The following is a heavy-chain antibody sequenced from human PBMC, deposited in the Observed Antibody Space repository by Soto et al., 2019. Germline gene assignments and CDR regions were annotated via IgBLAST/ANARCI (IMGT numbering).Heavy chain of an antibody. Sequence: ASVKVSCKASGGTFSSYAISWVRQAPGQGLEWMGGIIPIFGTANYAQKFQGRVTITADESTSTAYMELSSLRSEDTAVYYCARGRFGELSYYYYGMDVWGQGTTVTVSS. CDR1: GGTFSSYA. CDR2: IIPIFGTA. D-gene: IGHD3-10*01. CDR3: ARGRFGELSYYYYGMDV. V-gene: IGHV1-69*13. J-gene: IGHJ6*02.